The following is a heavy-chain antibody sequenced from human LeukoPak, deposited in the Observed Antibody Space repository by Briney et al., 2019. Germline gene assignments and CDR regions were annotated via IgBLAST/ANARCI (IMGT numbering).Heavy chain of an antibody. J-gene: IGHJ4*02. CDR1: GFTVSSNY. CDR3: ARDEGSGWYYFDY. V-gene: IGHV3-7*03. Sequence: GGSLRLSCAASGFTVSSNYMSWVRQAPGKGLEWVANIKQDGSEKYYVDSVKGRFTISRDNAKNSLYLQMNSLRADDTAVYYCARDEGSGWYYFDYWGQGTLVTVSS. D-gene: IGHD6-19*01. CDR2: IKQDGSEK.